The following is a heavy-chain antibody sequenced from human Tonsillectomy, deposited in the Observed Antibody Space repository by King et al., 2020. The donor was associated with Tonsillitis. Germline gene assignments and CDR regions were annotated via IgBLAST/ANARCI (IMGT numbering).Heavy chain of an antibody. CDR1: GFTFSSYG. D-gene: IGHD6-25*01. J-gene: IGHJ2*01. Sequence: VQLVESGGGLVQPGGSLRLSCAASGFTFSSYGMSWVRQAPGKGLEWVSGISGSGGSTYYADSVKGRFTISRDNSKNTLYLHMNSLRAEDTAVYYCAKLGRAGWYFHLWGRGTLVSVSS. CDR3: AKLGRAGWYFHL. V-gene: IGHV3-23*04. CDR2: ISGSGGST.